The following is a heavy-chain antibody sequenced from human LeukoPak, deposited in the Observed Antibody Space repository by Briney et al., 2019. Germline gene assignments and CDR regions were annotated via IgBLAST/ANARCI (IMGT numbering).Heavy chain of an antibody. CDR3: ARDQAGSGHSYFDY. CDR2: IYYSGST. CDR1: GGSISSYY. J-gene: IGHJ4*02. V-gene: IGHV4-59*01. D-gene: IGHD2-15*01. Sequence: SETLSLTRTVSGGSISSYYWSWLRQPPGKGLEWIGYIYYSGSTNYNPSLKSRVTISVDTSKNQFPLKLSSVTAADTAVYYCARDQAGSGHSYFDYWGQGTLVTVSS.